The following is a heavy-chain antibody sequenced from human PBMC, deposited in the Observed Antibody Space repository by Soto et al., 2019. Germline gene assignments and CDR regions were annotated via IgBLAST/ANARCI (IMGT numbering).Heavy chain of an antibody. D-gene: IGHD4-17*01. CDR3: AREGVTTVTAPDYYGMDV. J-gene: IGHJ6*02. Sequence: QVQLVQSGAEVKKPGASVKVSCKASGYTFTSYGISWVRQAPGQGLEWMGWISAYNGNTNYAQKLQGRVTMTTDTSTRTAYMELRSLRSDDTAVYYCAREGVTTVTAPDYYGMDVWGQGTTVTVSS. CDR2: ISAYNGNT. V-gene: IGHV1-18*01. CDR1: GYTFTSYG.